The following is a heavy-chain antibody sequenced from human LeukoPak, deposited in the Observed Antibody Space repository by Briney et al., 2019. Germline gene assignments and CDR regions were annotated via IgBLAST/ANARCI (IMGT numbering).Heavy chain of an antibody. V-gene: IGHV1-2*02. D-gene: IGHD2-21*01. CDR1: GYTFTGYY. Sequence: ASVKVSCKASGYTFTGYYMHWVRQAPGQGLEWMGWINPNSGGTNYAQKFQGRVTMTRDTSTSTVYMELSSLRSEDTAVYYCARGLGGGVLFDYWGQGTLVTVSS. J-gene: IGHJ4*02. CDR2: INPNSGGT. CDR3: ARGLGGGVLFDY.